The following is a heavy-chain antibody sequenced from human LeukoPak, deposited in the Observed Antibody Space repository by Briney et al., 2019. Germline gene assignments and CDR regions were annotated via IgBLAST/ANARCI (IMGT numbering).Heavy chain of an antibody. CDR2: IYYSGST. V-gene: IGHV4-59*08. CDR1: GGSISSYY. Sequence: SETLSLTCTVSGGSISSYYWGWIRQPPGKGLEWIGYIYYSGSTNYNPSLKSRVTISVDTSKNQFSLKLSSVTAADTAVYYCAXXXXXXGNWNPFDYWGQGTLVTVSS. CDR3: AXXXXXXGNWNPFDY. D-gene: IGHD1-20*01. J-gene: IGHJ4*02.